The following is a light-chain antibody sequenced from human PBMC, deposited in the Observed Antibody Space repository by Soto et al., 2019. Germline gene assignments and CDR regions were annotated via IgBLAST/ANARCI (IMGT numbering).Light chain of an antibody. CDR3: QQYYSTPYT. CDR1: QSILYSSNNKNY. CDR2: WAS. V-gene: IGKV4-1*01. Sequence: DIVMTQSPDSLAVSLGERVTINCKSSQSILYSSNNKNYLVWYQQKPGQPPKLLIYWASIRQSGVPDRFSGSGSGTDFTLTISSLQAEDVAVYYCQQYYSTPYTFGQGTKLEIK. J-gene: IGKJ2*01.